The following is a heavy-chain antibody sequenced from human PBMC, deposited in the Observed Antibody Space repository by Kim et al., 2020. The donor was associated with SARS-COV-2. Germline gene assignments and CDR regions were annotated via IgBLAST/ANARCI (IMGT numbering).Heavy chain of an antibody. J-gene: IGHJ1*01. CDR3: ATRDTFFQH. CDR1: GFTFSNYA. Sequence: GGSLRLSCAASGFTFSNYAMSWVRQAPGKGLEWVSTISGSGGSTFYADSVKGRFTISRDSSKDMLNLQMNSLRADDTAVYYCATRDTFFQHWGQGTLVTVSS. CDR2: ISGSGGST. V-gene: IGHV3-23*01. D-gene: IGHD5-18*01.